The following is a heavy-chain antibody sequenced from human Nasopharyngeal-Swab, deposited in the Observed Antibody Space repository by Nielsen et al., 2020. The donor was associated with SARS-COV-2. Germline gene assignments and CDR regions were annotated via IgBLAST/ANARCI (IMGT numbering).Heavy chain of an antibody. CDR2: IYHSGSS. CDR1: GDSISSSSYY. CDR3: ARGAWGGARDFDY. Sequence: SETLSLTCTVSGDSISSSSYYWGWIRQPPGRGLERIASIYHSGSSYYNPSLKSRVTISVDTSKNQISLKLTSVTAADTAMYYCARGAWGGARDFDYWGLGTLVTVSS. J-gene: IGHJ4*02. V-gene: IGHV4-39*07. D-gene: IGHD2-21*01.